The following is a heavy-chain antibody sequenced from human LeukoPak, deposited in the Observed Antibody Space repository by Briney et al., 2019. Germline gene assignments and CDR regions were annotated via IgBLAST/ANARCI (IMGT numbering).Heavy chain of an antibody. Sequence: SETLSLTCTVSGGYISSYYWSWIRQPPGKGLEWIGYIYYSGSTNYNPSLKSRVTISVDTSKNQFSLKLSSVTAADTAVYYCARDLTTVTTAHDAFDIWGQGTMVTVSS. V-gene: IGHV4-59*01. D-gene: IGHD4-17*01. J-gene: IGHJ3*02. CDR3: ARDLTTVTTAHDAFDI. CDR2: IYYSGST. CDR1: GGYISSYY.